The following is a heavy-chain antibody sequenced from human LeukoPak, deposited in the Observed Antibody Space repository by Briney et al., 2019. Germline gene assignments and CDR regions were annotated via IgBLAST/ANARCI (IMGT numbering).Heavy chain of an antibody. CDR2: MNPNSGNT. D-gene: IGHD6-13*01. V-gene: IGHV1-8*01. CDR3: ARIVQQLDYYYYYYMDV. J-gene: IGHJ6*03. CDR1: GYTFTSYD. Sequence: ASVKVSCKATGYTFTSYDINWVRQSTGQGLEWMGWMNPNSGNTGYAQKFQGRVTMTRNTSISTAYMELSSLRSEDTAVYNCARIVQQLDYYYYYYMDVWGKGTTVTVSS.